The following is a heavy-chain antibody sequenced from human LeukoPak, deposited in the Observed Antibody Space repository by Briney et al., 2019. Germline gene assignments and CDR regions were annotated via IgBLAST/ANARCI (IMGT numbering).Heavy chain of an antibody. Sequence: ASVKVSCKASGYTFTGYYMHWVRQAPGQGLEWMGWINPNSGGTNYAQKFQGRVTMTRDTSISTAYMELSRLRSGDTAVYYCARDIQTYSSGFDPWGQGTLVTVSS. D-gene: IGHD6-25*01. V-gene: IGHV1-2*02. CDR2: INPNSGGT. J-gene: IGHJ5*02. CDR3: ARDIQTYSSGFDP. CDR1: GYTFTGYY.